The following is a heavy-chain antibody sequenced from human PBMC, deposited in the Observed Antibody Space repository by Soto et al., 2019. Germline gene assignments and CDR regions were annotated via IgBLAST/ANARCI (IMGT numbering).Heavy chain of an antibody. CDR1: GFTFSSYS. V-gene: IGHV3-21*01. CDR3: ARDRGQDYYGAGA. Sequence: EVQLVESGGGLVKPGGSLRLSCAASGFTFSSYSMNWVRQAPGKGLEWVSSISSSSSYIYYADSVKGRITISRANAKNSLYLQMNSLRAEDTAVYYCARDRGQDYYGAGAWGQGTLVTVSS. D-gene: IGHD3-10*01. CDR2: ISSSSSYI. J-gene: IGHJ5*02.